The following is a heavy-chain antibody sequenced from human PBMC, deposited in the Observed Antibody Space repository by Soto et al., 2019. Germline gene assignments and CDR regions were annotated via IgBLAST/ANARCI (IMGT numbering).Heavy chain of an antibody. CDR1: GYTFTSYG. J-gene: IGHJ3*02. Sequence: QVQLVQSGAEVKKPGASVKVSCKASGYTFTSYGISWVRQAPGQGLEWMGWISAYNGNTNYAQKLQGRVTMTTDTSTSTGYMELRSLGTDDTAVYYCAAGEGYYYRNPPPIWGQGTMVTVSS. CDR2: ISAYNGNT. D-gene: IGHD3-10*01. CDR3: AAGEGYYYRNPPPI. V-gene: IGHV1-18*04.